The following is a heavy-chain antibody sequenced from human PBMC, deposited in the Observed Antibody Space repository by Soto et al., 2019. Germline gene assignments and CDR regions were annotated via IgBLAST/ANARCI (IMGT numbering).Heavy chain of an antibody. V-gene: IGHV5-51*01. J-gene: IGHJ4*02. CDR2: IYPGDSDT. CDR1: GHSFRRYW. CDR3: ARQRFTGEGFDDTSCYFDY. Sequence: DVQLVQSGAEVKKSGESLKISCQGFGHSFRRYWIAWVRQMPGKGLEWMGIIYPGDSDTRYSPSFQGHVTISADKSIDTADLQWNSRQASDTAMYYCARQRFTGEGFDDTSCYFDYWGQGTQVTVSS. D-gene: IGHD3-22*01.